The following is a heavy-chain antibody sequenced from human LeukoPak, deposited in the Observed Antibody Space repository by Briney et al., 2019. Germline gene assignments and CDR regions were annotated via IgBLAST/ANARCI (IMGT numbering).Heavy chain of an antibody. J-gene: IGHJ6*02. CDR2: IHYSGST. V-gene: IGHV4-4*02. CDR3: ARDSRYNEYYYYGMDV. D-gene: IGHD2/OR15-2a*01. Sequence: SETLSLTCAVSGGSISSNNWWSWVRQSPGKGLEWIGEIHYSGSTNYNPSLKSRVTISVDKSKSQFSLSLSSVTAADTAVYYCARDSRYNEYYYYGMDVWGQGTTVTVS. CDR1: GGSISSNNW.